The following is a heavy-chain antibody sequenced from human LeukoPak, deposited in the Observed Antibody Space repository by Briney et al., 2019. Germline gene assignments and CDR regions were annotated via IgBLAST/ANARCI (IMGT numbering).Heavy chain of an antibody. J-gene: IGHJ4*02. V-gene: IGHV4-4*07. Sequence: SETLSLTCTVSGSSISSYYWSWIRQPAGKGLEWIGRIYTSGSTNYNPSLKSRVTMSVDTSKNQFSLKLSSVTAADTAVYYCARGSRVSLGDLRPEFDYWGQGTLVTVSS. D-gene: IGHD3-16*01. CDR2: IYTSGST. CDR3: ARGSRVSLGDLRPEFDY. CDR1: GSSISSYY.